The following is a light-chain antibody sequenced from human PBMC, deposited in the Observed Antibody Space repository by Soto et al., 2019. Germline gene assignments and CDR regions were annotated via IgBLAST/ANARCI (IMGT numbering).Light chain of an antibody. Sequence: EIVLTQSPGTLSLSPGERATLSCRASQSVTSGYLAWFQQKPGQPPRLLIYGAASRATGVPDRFSGSGSGTDFTLTISRLEPEDFAVDYCQQYGSSPPKTFGQGTKVEIK. J-gene: IGKJ1*01. CDR3: QQYGSSPPKT. CDR2: GAA. V-gene: IGKV3-20*01. CDR1: QSVTSGY.